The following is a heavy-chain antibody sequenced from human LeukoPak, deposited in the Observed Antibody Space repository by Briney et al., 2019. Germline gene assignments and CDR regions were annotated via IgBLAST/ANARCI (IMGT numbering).Heavy chain of an antibody. V-gene: IGHV3-21*04. J-gene: IGHJ4*02. D-gene: IGHD3-10*01. Sequence: GGSLRLSCAASGFTFSSYSMNWVRQAPGKGLEWVSSISSSSSYIYYADSVKGRFTISRDNAKNSLYLQMNSLRAEDTAVYYCAKGWQYGSGSYYLGYWGQGTLVTVSS. CDR2: ISSSSSYI. CDR1: GFTFSSYS. CDR3: AKGWQYGSGSYYLGY.